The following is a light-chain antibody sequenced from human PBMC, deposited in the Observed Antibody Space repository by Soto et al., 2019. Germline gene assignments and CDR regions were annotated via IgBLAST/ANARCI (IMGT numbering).Light chain of an antibody. V-gene: IGKV3-20*01. CDR3: QQYGSSPYT. CDR1: QSVSSSY. J-gene: IGKJ2*01. CDR2: GAS. Sequence: EIVLTTSPGTLSLSPGERATLSCRASQSVSSSYLAWYQQKPGQAPRLLIYGASSRATGIPDRFSGSGSGTDFTLTISRLEPEDFGVYYCQQYGSSPYTFGQGTRVDIK.